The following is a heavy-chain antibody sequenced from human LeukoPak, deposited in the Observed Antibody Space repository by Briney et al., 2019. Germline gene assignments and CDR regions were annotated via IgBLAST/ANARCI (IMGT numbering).Heavy chain of an antibody. J-gene: IGHJ4*02. CDR2: INPNSGGT. Sequence: ASVKVSCKASGYTFTGYYMHWVRQAPGQGLEWMGWINPNSGGTNCAQKFQGRVTMTRDTSISTAYMELSRLRSDDTAVYYCASTFSYDILTGSLYYFDYWGQGTLVTVSS. D-gene: IGHD3-9*01. V-gene: IGHV1-2*02. CDR1: GYTFTGYY. CDR3: ASTFSYDILTGSLYYFDY.